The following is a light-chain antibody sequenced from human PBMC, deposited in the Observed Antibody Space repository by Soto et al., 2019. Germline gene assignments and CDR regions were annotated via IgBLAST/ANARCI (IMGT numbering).Light chain of an antibody. Sequence: QSVLAQPASVSGSPGQSITISCTGTSSDVGSYNLVSWYQQHPGKAPKLMIYEGSKRPSGVSNRFSGSKSGNTASLTISGLQAEDEADYYCCSYAGSSVFGTGTKVTV. CDR1: SSDVGSYNL. CDR2: EGS. J-gene: IGLJ1*01. V-gene: IGLV2-23*01. CDR3: CSYAGSSV.